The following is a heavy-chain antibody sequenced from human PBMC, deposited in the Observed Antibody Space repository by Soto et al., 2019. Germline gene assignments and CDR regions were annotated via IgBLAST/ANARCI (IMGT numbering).Heavy chain of an antibody. V-gene: IGHV1-69*13. Sequence: SVKVSCKASGGTFSRYAISWVRQAPGQGLEWMGGIIPIFGTANYAQKFQGRVTITADESTSTAYMELSSLRSEDTAVYYCARDRGQQLDPGTYYYYGMEVWGQGTTVTVSS. CDR2: IIPIFGTA. D-gene: IGHD6-13*01. CDR3: ARDRGQQLDPGTYYYYGMEV. J-gene: IGHJ6*02. CDR1: GGTFSRYA.